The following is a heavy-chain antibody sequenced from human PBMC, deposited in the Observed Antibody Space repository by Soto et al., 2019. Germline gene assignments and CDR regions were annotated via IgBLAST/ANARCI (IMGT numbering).Heavy chain of an antibody. D-gene: IGHD1-7*01. Sequence: EVQLVESGGGLVQPGRSLRLSCAASGFTFDDYAMHWVRQAPGKGLEWVSGMSGNNGRVEYADSVRGRFIISRDNAKNSLYVQMNSLRVEDTALYYCAKSTSGNTWTADWRWDYWGQGTLVTGSS. V-gene: IGHV3-9*01. J-gene: IGHJ4*02. CDR2: MSGNNGRV. CDR3: AKSTSGNTWTADWRWDY. CDR1: GFTFDDYA.